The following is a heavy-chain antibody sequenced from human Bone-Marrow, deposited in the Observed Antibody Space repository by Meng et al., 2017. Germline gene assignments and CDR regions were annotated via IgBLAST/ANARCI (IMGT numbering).Heavy chain of an antibody. V-gene: IGHV3-20*04. CDR2: INWNGGST. J-gene: IGHJ4*02. D-gene: IGHD2-15*01. CDR3: LLFVRRASGWDY. CDR1: GFTFDDYG. Sequence: GESLKISCAASGFTFDDYGMSWVRQAPGKGLEWVSGINWNGGSTGYADSVKGRFTISRDNAKNSLYLQMNSLRAEDTAVYYCLLFVRRASGWDYWGQGTLVTVSS.